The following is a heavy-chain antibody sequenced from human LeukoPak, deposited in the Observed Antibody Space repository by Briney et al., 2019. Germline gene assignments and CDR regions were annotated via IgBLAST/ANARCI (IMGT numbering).Heavy chain of an antibody. D-gene: IGHD2/OR15-2a*01. Sequence: GGSLRLSCVASGFTFSSYWMSRVRQAPGKGLEWVANIKQDGSEKYYVDSVKGRFTISRDNSKNTLYLQMNSLRAEDTAVYYCARARFYAFDIWGQGTMVTVSS. CDR1: GFTFSSYW. CDR2: IKQDGSEK. CDR3: ARARFYAFDI. V-gene: IGHV3-7*03. J-gene: IGHJ3*02.